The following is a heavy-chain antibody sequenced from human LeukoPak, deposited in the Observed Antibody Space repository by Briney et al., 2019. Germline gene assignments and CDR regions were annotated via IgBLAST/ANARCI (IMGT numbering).Heavy chain of an antibody. V-gene: IGHV3-23*01. CDR2: ISGSGGRT. CDR1: GFTFSSYA. J-gene: IGHJ6*02. CDR3: ARSDSSGYFPNYYYYYGMDV. Sequence: PGGSLRLSCAASGFTFSSYAMSWVRQAPGKGLEWVSAISGSGGRTYYADSVKGRFTISRDNSMDTLYLQMNSLRAEDTAVYYCARSDSSGYFPNYYYYYGMDVWGQGTTVTVSS. D-gene: IGHD3-22*01.